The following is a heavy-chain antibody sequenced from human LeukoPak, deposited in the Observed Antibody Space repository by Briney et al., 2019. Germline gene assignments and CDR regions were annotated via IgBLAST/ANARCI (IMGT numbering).Heavy chain of an antibody. Sequence: GGSLRLSCAASGFAFSSNWMHWVRQAPGKGLVWVSQINSDGSSTNYADSVKGRFTISRDNAENSLYLQMNSLRAEDTAVYYCARAMRRAAMGAFDIWGQGTMVTVSS. D-gene: IGHD2-2*01. CDR3: ARAMRRAAMGAFDI. V-gene: IGHV3-74*01. CDR2: INSDGSST. CDR1: GFAFSSNW. J-gene: IGHJ3*02.